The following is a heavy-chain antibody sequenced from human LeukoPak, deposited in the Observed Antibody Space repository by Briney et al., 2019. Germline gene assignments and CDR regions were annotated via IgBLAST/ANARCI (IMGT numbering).Heavy chain of an antibody. Sequence: PGGSLRLSCAASGFTFSSYSMNWVRQAPGKGLEWVSSISSSSSYIYYADSVKGRFTISRDNAKNSLYLQMNSLRAEDTAVYYCARDPGLDGGQQLVATWGQGTMVTVSS. CDR2: ISSSSSYI. J-gene: IGHJ3*01. CDR3: ARDPGLDGGQQLVAT. D-gene: IGHD6-13*01. V-gene: IGHV3-21*01. CDR1: GFTFSSYS.